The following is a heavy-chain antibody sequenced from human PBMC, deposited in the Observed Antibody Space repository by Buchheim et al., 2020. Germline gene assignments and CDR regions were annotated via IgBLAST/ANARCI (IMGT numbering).Heavy chain of an antibody. CDR2: ISRSGSTI. CDR1: GFTFSDYY. Sequence: QVQLVESGGGLVKPGGSLRLSCAASGFTFSDYYMSWIRQAPGKGLEWVSYISRSGSTIYYADSVKGRFTISRDNAQTPLYLQMNSLRAEDTAVYYCARDTFAAAGTFLYYYYYYGMDVWGQGTT. V-gene: IGHV3-11*01. J-gene: IGHJ6*02. D-gene: IGHD6-13*01. CDR3: ARDTFAAAGTFLYYYYYYGMDV.